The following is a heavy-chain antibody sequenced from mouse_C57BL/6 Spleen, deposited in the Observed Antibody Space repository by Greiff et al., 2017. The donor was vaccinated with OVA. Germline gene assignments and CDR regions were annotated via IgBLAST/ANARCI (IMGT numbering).Heavy chain of an antibody. V-gene: IGHV1-82*01. CDR3: ASPIYFGDFDY. CDR1: GYAFSSSW. Sequence: VQLQQSGPELVKPGASVKISCKASGYAFSSSWMNWVKQRPGKGLEWIGRIYPGDGDTNYNGKFKGKATLTADKSSSTAYMQLSSRTSEDSAVYFCASPIYFGDFDYWGQGTTLTVSS. J-gene: IGHJ2*01. D-gene: IGHD2-1*01. CDR2: IYPGDGDT.